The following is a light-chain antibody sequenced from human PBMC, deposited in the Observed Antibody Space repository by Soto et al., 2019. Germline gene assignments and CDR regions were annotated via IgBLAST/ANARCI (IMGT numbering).Light chain of an antibody. CDR3: QQYGSSSIT. CDR1: QSVSSNY. CDR2: GSS. J-gene: IGKJ5*01. Sequence: EIVLTLSPGTLSLSPGERATLSCRASQSVSSNYLAWYQQKRGQAPRLLLYGSSSRATAIPDRFSGSGSGTYFTLTISSLEPEDFAVYYCQQYGSSSITFGQGTRLEIK. V-gene: IGKV3-20*01.